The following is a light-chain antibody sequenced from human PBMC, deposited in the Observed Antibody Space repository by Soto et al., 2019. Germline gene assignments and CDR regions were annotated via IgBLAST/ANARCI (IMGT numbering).Light chain of an antibody. J-gene: IGKJ1*01. CDR1: QSVNSN. CDR3: QQYNNWPRT. Sequence: IVMTHSPATLSLSPWERATLSCRASQSVNSNLAWYQQKAGQAPRLLIYGTSTRATGIPARFSGSGSGTDFTLTISSLQFEDFAVYYCQQYNNWPRTFGQGTKVDI. CDR2: GTS. V-gene: IGKV3-15*01.